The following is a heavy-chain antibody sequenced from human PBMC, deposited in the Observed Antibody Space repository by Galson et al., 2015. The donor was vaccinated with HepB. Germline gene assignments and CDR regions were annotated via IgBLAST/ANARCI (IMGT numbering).Heavy chain of an antibody. Sequence: SLRLSCAASGFTFSSYGMHWVRQAPGKGLEWVAVISYDGSNKYYADSVKGRFTISRDNSKNTLYLQMNSLRAEDTAVYYCAKESITMVQGSYYMDVWGKGTTVTVSS. J-gene: IGHJ6*03. CDR3: AKESITMVQGSYYMDV. CDR1: GFTFSSYG. V-gene: IGHV3-30*18. CDR2: ISYDGSNK. D-gene: IGHD3-10*01.